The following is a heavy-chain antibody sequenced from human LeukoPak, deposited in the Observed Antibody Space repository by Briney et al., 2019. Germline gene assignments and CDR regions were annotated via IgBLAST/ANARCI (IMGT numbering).Heavy chain of an antibody. V-gene: IGHV3-30-3*01. J-gene: IGHJ4*02. Sequence: GGSLRLSCAASGFTFSSYAMHWVRQAPGKGLEWVAVISYDGSNKYYADSVKGRFTISRDNSKNTLYLQMNSLRAEDTAVYYCARDVMGGEYYFDYWGQGTLVTVSS. CDR1: GFTFSSYA. CDR3: ARDVMGGEYYFDY. CDR2: ISYDGSNK. D-gene: IGHD3-10*01.